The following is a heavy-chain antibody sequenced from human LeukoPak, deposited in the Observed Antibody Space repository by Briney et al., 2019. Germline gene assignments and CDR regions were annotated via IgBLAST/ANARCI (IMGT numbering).Heavy chain of an antibody. CDR1: GFTFSSYS. CDR2: ISSSSSYI. CDR3: ARGGRGGYYRPDY. V-gene: IGHV3-21*01. J-gene: IGHJ4*02. D-gene: IGHD3-22*01. Sequence: GGSLRLSCAASGFTFSSYSMNWVRQAPGKGLEWVSSISSSSSYIYYADSVKGRLTISRDNAKNSLYLQMNSLRAEDTAVYYCARGGRGGYYRPDYWGQGTLVTVSS.